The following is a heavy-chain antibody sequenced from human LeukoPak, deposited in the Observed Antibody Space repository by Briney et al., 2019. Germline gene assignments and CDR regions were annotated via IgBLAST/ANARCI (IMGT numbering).Heavy chain of an antibody. CDR1: GFTFSSYW. CDR3: AKNTVRSGYYFDY. CDR2: ISASATNT. D-gene: IGHD3-22*01. V-gene: IGHV3-23*01. Sequence: GGSLRLSCAASGFTFSSYWMSWVRQAPGKGLEWVSAISASATNTYYADSVKGRFTISRDNSKNTLYPQLSSLTAEDTALYFCAKNTVRSGYYFDYWGQGTLVTVSS. J-gene: IGHJ4*02.